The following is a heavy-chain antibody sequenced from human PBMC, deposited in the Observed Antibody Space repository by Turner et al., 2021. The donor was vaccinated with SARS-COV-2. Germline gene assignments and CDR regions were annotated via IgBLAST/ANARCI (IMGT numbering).Heavy chain of an antibody. CDR2: IYYSGST. CDR1: GGSINTSPYY. Sequence: QLQLQESGPGLVKPSETLSVTCTVSGGSINTSPYYWGWIRQPPGKGLEWIGNIYYSGSTYYTPSLKSRIIISIDTSKNQFSLQVTSVTAADTAIYSCASRRGGSAAYNPWGQGTLVTVSS. J-gene: IGHJ5*02. V-gene: IGHV4-39*01. D-gene: IGHD6-13*01. CDR3: ASRRGGSAAYNP.